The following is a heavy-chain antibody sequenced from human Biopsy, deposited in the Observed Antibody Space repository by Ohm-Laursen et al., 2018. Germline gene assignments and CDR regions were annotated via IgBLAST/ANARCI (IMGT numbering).Heavy chain of an antibody. CDR3: ARMEQPHDY. J-gene: IGHJ4*02. Sequence: ASVKVSCKASGYPFSNYYLFWVRQAPGQGLEWMGRINPNSGDTVFARNFQGRVTMTRDTAISTVYMDLRNLRPDDTAVYFCARMEQPHDYWGQGTRVTVSS. V-gene: IGHV1-2*06. CDR2: INPNSGDT. CDR1: GYPFSNYY. D-gene: IGHD6-13*01.